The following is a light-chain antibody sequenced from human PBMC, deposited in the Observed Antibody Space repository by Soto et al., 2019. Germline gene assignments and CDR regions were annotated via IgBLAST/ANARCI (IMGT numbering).Light chain of an antibody. V-gene: IGLV2-14*01. Sequence: QSVLTQPAYVSESPGQSITISCTGTSSDVGGYNYSSWYQQHPGKAPKLMIYDVSNRPSGVSNRFSGSKSGNTASLTISALQAEDEADYYCSSYTSSSTSVGTGTKLTVL. CDR1: SSDVGGYNY. J-gene: IGLJ1*01. CDR2: DVS. CDR3: SSYTSSSTS.